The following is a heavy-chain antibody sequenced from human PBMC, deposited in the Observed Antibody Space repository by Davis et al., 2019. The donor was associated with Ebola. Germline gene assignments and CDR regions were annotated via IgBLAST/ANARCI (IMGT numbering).Heavy chain of an antibody. D-gene: IGHD1-14*01. J-gene: IGHJ3*02. CDR3: SVTVAAFDI. CDR2: IRSKANSYAT. V-gene: IGHV3-73*01. Sequence: PGGSLRLSCAASGFTFSGSAMHWVRRASGKGLEWVGRIRSKANSYATAYAASVKGRFTISRDDSKNTAYLQMNSLKTEDTAVYYCSVTVAAFDIWGQGTMVTVSS. CDR1: GFTFSGSA.